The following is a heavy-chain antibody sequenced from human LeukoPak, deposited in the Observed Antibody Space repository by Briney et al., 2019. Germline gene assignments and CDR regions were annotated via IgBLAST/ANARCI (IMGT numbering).Heavy chain of an antibody. V-gene: IGHV3-74*01. CDR2: INSDGSST. J-gene: IGHJ6*03. CDR1: GFTFSSYW. Sequence: PGGSLRLSCAASGFTFSSYWMHWVRQAPGKGLVWVSRINSDGSSTSYADSVKGRFTISRDNSKNTLYLQMNSLRAEDTAVYYCAKAGDITVYYYMDVWGKGTTVTVSS. CDR3: AKAGDITVYYYMDV. D-gene: IGHD3-3*01.